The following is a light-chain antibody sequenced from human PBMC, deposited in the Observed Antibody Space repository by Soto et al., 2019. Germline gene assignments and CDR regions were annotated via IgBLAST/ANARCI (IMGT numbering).Light chain of an antibody. V-gene: IGLV2-14*03. CDR3: SSYTTSSTYV. CDR1: SSDVGGYNY. J-gene: IGLJ1*01. CDR2: GVT. Sequence: QSVLTQPASVCGSHGQSITISCTGTSSDVGGYNYVSWYQQHPGKAPKLIIYGVTNRPSGVSNRFSASKSGNTASLAISGLQAEDEADYYCSSYTTSSTYVFGTGTKVTVL.